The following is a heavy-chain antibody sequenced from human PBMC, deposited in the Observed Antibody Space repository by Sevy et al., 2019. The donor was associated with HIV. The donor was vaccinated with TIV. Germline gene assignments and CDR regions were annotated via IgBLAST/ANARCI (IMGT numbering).Heavy chain of an antibody. CDR1: GGTFSSYA. CDR3: ARVYGDYVGVFGY. V-gene: IGHV1-69*06. D-gene: IGHD4-17*01. CDR2: IIPIFGTA. Sequence: ASVKVSCKASGGTFSSYAISWVRQAPGQGLEWMGGIIPIFGTANYAQKFQGRVTITADKSTSTGYMELSSLRSEDTAVYYCARVYGDYVGVFGYWGQGTLVTVSS. J-gene: IGHJ4*02.